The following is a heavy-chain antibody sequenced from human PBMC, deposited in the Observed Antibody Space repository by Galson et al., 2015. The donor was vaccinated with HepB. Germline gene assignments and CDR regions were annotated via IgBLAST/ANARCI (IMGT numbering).Heavy chain of an antibody. CDR1: GDSVSSNSVA. Sequence: CAISGDSVSSNSVAWNWIRQSPSRGLEWLGRTYYRSTWYYDYAESVKSRITINPDTPKNQFSLQLNSAIPDDTAVYYCTRGQRLIYYFDYWGQGTLVTVSS. CDR3: TRGQRLIYYFDY. J-gene: IGHJ4*02. CDR2: TYYRSTWYY. D-gene: IGHD6-25*01. V-gene: IGHV6-1*01.